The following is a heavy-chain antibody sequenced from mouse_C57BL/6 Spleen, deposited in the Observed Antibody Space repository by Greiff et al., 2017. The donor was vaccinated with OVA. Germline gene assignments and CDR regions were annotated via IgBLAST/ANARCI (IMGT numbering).Heavy chain of an antibody. J-gene: IGHJ3*01. CDR2: IDPSDSET. CDR1: GYTFTSYW. CDR3: ARLYSNYGGAWFAY. D-gene: IGHD2-5*01. Sequence: QVQLQQPGAELVRPGSSVKLSCKASGYTFTSYWMHWVKQRPIQGLEWIGNIDPSDSETHYNQKFKDKATLTVDKSSSTAYMQLSSLTSEDSAVDYCARLYSNYGGAWFAYWGQGTLVTVSA. V-gene: IGHV1-52*01.